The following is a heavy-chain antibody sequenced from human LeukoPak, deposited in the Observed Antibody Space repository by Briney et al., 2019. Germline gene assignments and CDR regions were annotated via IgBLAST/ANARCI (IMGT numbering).Heavy chain of an antibody. CDR2: IKQDGSKK. CDR1: GFPFSSYW. J-gene: IGHJ5*02. D-gene: IGHD3/OR15-3a*01. Sequence: PGGSLRLSCVASGFPFSSYWMTWVRQAPGKGLEWVANIKQDGSKKSYVDSVKGRFTISRDNARNSLSLQMSSLRAEDTAVYYCARDPSFDDFGSGKFDPWGQGTLVTVSS. V-gene: IGHV3-7*01. CDR3: ARDPSFDDFGSGKFDP.